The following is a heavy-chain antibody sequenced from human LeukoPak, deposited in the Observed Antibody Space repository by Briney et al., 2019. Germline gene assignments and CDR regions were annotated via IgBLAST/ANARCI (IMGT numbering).Heavy chain of an antibody. CDR2: ISHDGSDK. J-gene: IGHJ4*02. Sequence: PGGSLRLSCAASGFTFNNYDMHWVRQAPGKGLEWVAVISHDGSDKYYAESVKGRFTISRDNSKNTLYLQMNSLGAEDTAVFYCAKDLRGSFDYWGQGTLVTASS. V-gene: IGHV3-30*18. CDR3: AKDLRGSFDY. D-gene: IGHD3-16*01. CDR1: GFTFNNYD.